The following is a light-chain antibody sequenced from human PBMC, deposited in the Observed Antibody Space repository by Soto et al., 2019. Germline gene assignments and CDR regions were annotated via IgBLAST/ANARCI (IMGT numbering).Light chain of an antibody. Sequence: DILLTQSPDTLSLSPGERATLSCLASQSVSSSYLAWYQQKPGQAPRLLIYGASSRATGIPDRFSGSGSGTDFTLTISRLEPEDFAVYYCQQYGSSPLTFGGGTKVDIK. J-gene: IGKJ4*01. CDR3: QQYGSSPLT. CDR2: GAS. V-gene: IGKV3-20*01. CDR1: QSVSSSY.